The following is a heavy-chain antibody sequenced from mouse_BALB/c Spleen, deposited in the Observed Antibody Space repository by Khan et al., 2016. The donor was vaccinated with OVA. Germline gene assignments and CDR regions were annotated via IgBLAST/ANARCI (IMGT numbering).Heavy chain of an antibody. CDR3: ARGGYDGHSLFDY. V-gene: IGHV1-84*02. CDR1: GYTFTDYY. J-gene: IGHJ2*01. Sequence: QVQLKQSGPELVKPGASVKISCKASGYTFTDYYINWVKQKPGQGLEWIGWIYPGSGNTKYNAKFKGMATLTVDTSSSTAYMQLSSLTSEDTAVXFWARGGYDGHSLFDYWGQGTTLTVSS. CDR2: IYPGSGNT. D-gene: IGHD2-14*01.